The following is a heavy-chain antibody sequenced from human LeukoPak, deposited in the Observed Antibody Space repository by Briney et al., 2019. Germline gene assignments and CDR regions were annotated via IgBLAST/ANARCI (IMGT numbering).Heavy chain of an antibody. CDR1: GGSIRSYY. CDR3: ARGSGYDFDY. D-gene: IGHD5-12*01. Sequence: SETLSLTXTVSGGSIRSYYWSWIRQPPGKGLEWIGYIYYSGSTNYNPSLKSRVTISVDTSKNQFSLKLSSVTAADTAVYYCARGSGYDFDYWGQGTLVTVSS. J-gene: IGHJ4*02. CDR2: IYYSGST. V-gene: IGHV4-59*01.